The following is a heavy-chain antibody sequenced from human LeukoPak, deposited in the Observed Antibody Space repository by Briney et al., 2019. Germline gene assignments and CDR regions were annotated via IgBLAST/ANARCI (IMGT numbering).Heavy chain of an antibody. J-gene: IGHJ5*02. Sequence: SETLSLTCTVSGYSISSGYYWGWIRQPPGKGLEWIGSIYHSGSTYYNPSLKSRVTISVDKSKNQFSLKLSSVTAADTAVYYCARERWFDPWGQGTLVTVSS. CDR3: ARERWFDP. CDR2: IYHSGST. V-gene: IGHV4-38-2*02. CDR1: GYSISSGYY.